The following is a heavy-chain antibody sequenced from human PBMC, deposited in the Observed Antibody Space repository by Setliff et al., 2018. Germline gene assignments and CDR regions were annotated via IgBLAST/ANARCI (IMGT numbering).Heavy chain of an antibody. CDR3: AVDYGRTGTPYH. Sequence: ASVKVSCKASGYSFSDFYMHWVRQVPGEGLEALGRIDPRDDFTVYAERFKDRLTITADTSTDTSYMEMGSLRFEDTAVYYCAVDYGRTGTPYHWGQGTPVTVSS. V-gene: IGHV1-69-2*01. CDR1: GYSFSDFY. D-gene: IGHD1-1*01. J-gene: IGHJ4*02. CDR2: IDPRDDFT.